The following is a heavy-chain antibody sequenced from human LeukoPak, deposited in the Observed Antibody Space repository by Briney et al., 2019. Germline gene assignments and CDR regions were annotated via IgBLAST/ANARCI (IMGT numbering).Heavy chain of an antibody. CDR2: FYYSGST. Sequence: SGTLSLTRPVSGVFLNSRSYYWGWLLPPPRQGVEWIGRFYYSGSTYYNPSLKSRVTISVDTSKNQFSPKLSSVTAADTAVYYCARLVLLWFGEPEGWFDPWGQGTLVTVSS. V-gene: IGHV4-39*07. J-gene: IGHJ5*02. CDR1: GVFLNSRSYY. D-gene: IGHD3-10*01. CDR3: ARLVLLWFGEPEGWFDP.